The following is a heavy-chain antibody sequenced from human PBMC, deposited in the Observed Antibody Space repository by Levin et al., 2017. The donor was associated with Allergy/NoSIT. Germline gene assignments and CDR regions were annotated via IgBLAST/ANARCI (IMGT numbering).Heavy chain of an antibody. CDR2: INYSGTS. Sequence: QSQTLSLTCAVNGESFSGYFWSWIRQPPGKGLEWIGEINYSGTSNYNPPLQSRLSMSVDTIKKTFPLKLNVLTAADTAVYYCAGRGEVPSHYFYDYWGQGTLVTVSS. J-gene: IGHJ4*02. CDR1: GESFSGYF. D-gene: IGHD2/OR15-2a*01. CDR3: AGRGEVPSHYFYDY. V-gene: IGHV4-34*01.